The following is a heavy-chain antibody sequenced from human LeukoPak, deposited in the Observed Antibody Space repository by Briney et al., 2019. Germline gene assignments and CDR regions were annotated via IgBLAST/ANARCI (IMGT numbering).Heavy chain of an antibody. CDR1: GGSISSYY. V-gene: IGHV4-59*12. CDR3: ARETWEDGSGNFDAFDI. D-gene: IGHD3-10*01. CDR2: IYYSGST. J-gene: IGHJ3*02. Sequence: SETLSLTCTVSGGSISSYYWSWIRQPPGKGLEWIGYIYYSGSTNYNPSLKSRVTISVDTSKNQFSLKLSSATAADTAVYYCARETWEDGSGNFDAFDIRGQGTMVTVSS.